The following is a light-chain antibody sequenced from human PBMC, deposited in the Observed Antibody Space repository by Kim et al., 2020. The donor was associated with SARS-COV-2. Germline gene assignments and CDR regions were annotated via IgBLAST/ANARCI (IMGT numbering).Light chain of an antibody. CDR3: SSYAGSNNLV. CDR2: EVS. CDR1: SSDVGGYNY. V-gene: IGLV2-8*01. Sequence: GPSVPLSCTGTSSDVGGYNYGSWYQQHPGNAPKLMFYEVSKRPSGVPDRFSGSTSGNTASLTVSGLQAEDEADYYCSSYAGSNNLVFGGGTQLTVL. J-gene: IGLJ2*01.